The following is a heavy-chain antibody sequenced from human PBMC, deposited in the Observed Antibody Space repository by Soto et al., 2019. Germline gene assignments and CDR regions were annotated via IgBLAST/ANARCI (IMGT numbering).Heavy chain of an antibody. CDR1: GFTFSSYA. V-gene: IGHV3-23*01. D-gene: IGHD2-8*01. CDR3: PKDVIVLVAFWFAP. Sequence: GSLRLSCAASGFTFSSYAMSWVRHAPGKGLEWVSAISGSGGSTYYADSVKGRFTISIDHAKNTLYLQMNSLRAEDTAVYYCPKDVIVLVAFWFAPWGQGPLVTVSS. CDR2: ISGSGGST. J-gene: IGHJ5*02.